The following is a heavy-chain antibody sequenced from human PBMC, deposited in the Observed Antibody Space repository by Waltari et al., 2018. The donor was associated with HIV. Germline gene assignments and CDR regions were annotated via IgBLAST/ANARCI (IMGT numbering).Heavy chain of an antibody. Sequence: EVQLVESGGGLVQPVGSLRLSCAAPGVPFRNYPRHWVRQATGKGLEWVSGIGTAGDTYYPGSVKGRFTISRENAKNSLHLQMNSLRAGDTAVYYCVRICKLNCYYYYGMDVWGQGTTVTVSS. J-gene: IGHJ6*02. CDR2: IGTAGDT. CDR3: VRICKLNCYYYYGMDV. V-gene: IGHV3-13*01. CDR1: GVPFRNYP. D-gene: IGHD1-1*01.